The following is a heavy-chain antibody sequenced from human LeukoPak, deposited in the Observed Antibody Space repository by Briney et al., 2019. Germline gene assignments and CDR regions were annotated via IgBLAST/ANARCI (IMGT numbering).Heavy chain of an antibody. Sequence: ASVKVSCKASGYTFTSYGISWVRQAPGQGLEWMGWISAYNGNTNYAQKLQGKVTMTTDTSTSTAYMELRSLRSDDTAVYYCASTYYYGSGTPGSYFDYWGRGTLVTVSS. J-gene: IGHJ4*02. V-gene: IGHV1-18*01. D-gene: IGHD3-10*01. CDR3: ASTYYYGSGTPGSYFDY. CDR1: GYTFTSYG. CDR2: ISAYNGNT.